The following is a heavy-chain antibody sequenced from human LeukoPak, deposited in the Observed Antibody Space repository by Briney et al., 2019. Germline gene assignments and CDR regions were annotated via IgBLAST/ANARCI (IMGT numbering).Heavy chain of an antibody. Sequence: GGSQRLSCVSSGFTLSNYWMKWVRQAPGKGLEWVASINEDGSGKFSVGSVKDRITISRDNTRNSLDLQINSLIVEDTAIYYCARDDGDVWGTGTTVTVSS. J-gene: IGHJ6*04. CDR1: GFTLSNYW. V-gene: IGHV3-7*01. CDR2: INEDGSGK. CDR3: ARDDGDV.